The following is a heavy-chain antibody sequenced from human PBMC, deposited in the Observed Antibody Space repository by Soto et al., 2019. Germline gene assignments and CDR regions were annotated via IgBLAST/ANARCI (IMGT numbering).Heavy chain of an antibody. V-gene: IGHV3-30*04. CDR2: ISNDGSNK. CDR1: GFTFSNYA. D-gene: IGHD6-13*01. J-gene: IGHJ4*02. CDR3: AKDRRPGYSSSYSDY. Sequence: GGSLRLSCAASGFTFSNYAMHWVRQAPGKGLEWVAFISNDGSNKYYADSVKGRFTISRDNSKNTLYLQMNSLRAEDTAVYYCAKDRRPGYSSSYSDYWGQGTLVPSPQ.